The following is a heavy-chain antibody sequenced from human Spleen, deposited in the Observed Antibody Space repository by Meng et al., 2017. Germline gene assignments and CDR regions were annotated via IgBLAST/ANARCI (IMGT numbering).Heavy chain of an antibody. D-gene: IGHD5-12*01. CDR3: SKDYTGSDDY. Sequence: EGQLVESGGGLVQPGGSLRLSCTASGFTFTRYWMHWVRQAPGKGLVWVSHINTDGSSTTYADSVKGRFTISRDNAKNTLYLQMTSLRAEDTAVYYCSKDYTGSDDYWGQGTLVTVSS. CDR2: INTDGSST. V-gene: IGHV3-74*01. J-gene: IGHJ4*02. CDR1: GFTFTRYW.